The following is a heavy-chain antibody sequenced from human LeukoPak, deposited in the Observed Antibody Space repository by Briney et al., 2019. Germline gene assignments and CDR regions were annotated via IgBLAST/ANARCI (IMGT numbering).Heavy chain of an antibody. J-gene: IGHJ6*02. V-gene: IGHV3-30-3*01. CDR3: ARVLNLGVVAGNIYYYGMDV. CDR2: ISYDGSNK. Sequence: AGRSLRLSCAASGFTFSSYAMHWVRQAPGKGLEWVAVISYDGSNKYYADSVKGRFTISRDNSKNTLYLQMNSLRAEDTAVYYCARVLNLGVVAGNIYYYGMDVWGQGTTVTVSS. D-gene: IGHD6-19*01. CDR1: GFTFSSYA.